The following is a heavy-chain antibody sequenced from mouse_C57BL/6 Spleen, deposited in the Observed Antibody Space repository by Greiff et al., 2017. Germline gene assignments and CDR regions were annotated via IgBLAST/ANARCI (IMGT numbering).Heavy chain of an antibody. Sequence: QVQLQQPGAELVRPGSSVKLSCKASGYTFTSYWMHWVKQRPIQGLEWIGNIDPSDSETHYNQKFKDKATLTVDKSSSTAYMQLSSLTSEDSAVYYCARGGVYYSNHFAYWGQGTLVTVSA. CDR2: IDPSDSET. CDR3: ARGGVYYSNHFAY. CDR1: GYTFTSYW. V-gene: IGHV1-52*01. J-gene: IGHJ3*01. D-gene: IGHD2-5*01.